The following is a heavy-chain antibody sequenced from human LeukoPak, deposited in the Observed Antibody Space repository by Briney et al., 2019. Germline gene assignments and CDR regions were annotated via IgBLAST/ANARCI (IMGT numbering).Heavy chain of an antibody. J-gene: IGHJ4*02. Sequence: SETLSLTCVVYGESFSYYFWSWIRQPPGKGLEWIGEITHSGITNYNPSLKSRVTISVDTSKNQFSLEFNSVTAADTAVYYCARDGSDNWGQFDYWGQGILVTVSS. CDR1: GESFSYYF. CDR3: ARDGSDNWGQFDY. D-gene: IGHD1-1*01. CDR2: ITHSGIT. V-gene: IGHV4-34*01.